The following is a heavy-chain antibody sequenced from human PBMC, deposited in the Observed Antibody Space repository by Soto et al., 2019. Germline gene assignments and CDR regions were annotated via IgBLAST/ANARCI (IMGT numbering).Heavy chain of an antibody. CDR2: IIPIFGTA. D-gene: IGHD2-2*01. J-gene: IGHJ6*02. Sequence: SVKVSCKASGGTFSSYAISWVRQAPGQGLEWKGGIIPIFGTANYAQKFQGRVTITADESTSTAYMELSSLRSEDTAVYYCARPDEDIVLVPAVRTYYYYGMDVWGQGTTVTVSS. CDR3: ARPDEDIVLVPAVRTYYYYGMDV. CDR1: GGTFSSYA. V-gene: IGHV1-69*13.